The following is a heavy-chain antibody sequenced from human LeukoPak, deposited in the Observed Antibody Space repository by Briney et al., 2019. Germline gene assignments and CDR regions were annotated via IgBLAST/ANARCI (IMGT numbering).Heavy chain of an antibody. J-gene: IGHJ4*02. CDR3: AARLFYYDSSGYYYADDY. CDR1: GYNLTELS. Sequence: ASGKVSCKVSGYNLTELSMHWGRQAPGKGLDWMGGFDPKDGETIYAQKFQGRVTVTEDTSTDTAYMELRSLRSEDTAVYYCAARLFYYDSSGYYYADDYWGQGTLVTVSS. D-gene: IGHD3-22*01. CDR2: FDPKDGET. V-gene: IGHV1-24*01.